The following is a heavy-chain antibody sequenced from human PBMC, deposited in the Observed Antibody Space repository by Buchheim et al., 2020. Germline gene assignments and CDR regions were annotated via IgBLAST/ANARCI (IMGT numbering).Heavy chain of an antibody. CDR1: GGSFSGYY. J-gene: IGHJ3*02. D-gene: IGHD3-16*02. CDR3: ARGRATYDYVWGSYRRHDAFDI. Sequence: QVQLQQWGAGLLKPSETLSLTCAVYGGSFSGYYWSWIRQPPGKGLEWIGEINHSGSTNYNPSLKSRVTISVDTSKNQFSLKLSSVTAADTVVYYCARGRATYDYVWGSYRRHDAFDIWGQGT. V-gene: IGHV4-34*01. CDR2: INHSGST.